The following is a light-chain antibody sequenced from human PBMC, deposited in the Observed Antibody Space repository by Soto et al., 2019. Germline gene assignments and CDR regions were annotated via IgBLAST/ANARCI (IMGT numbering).Light chain of an antibody. J-gene: IGKJ1*01. CDR3: QHYNSYSEA. V-gene: IGKV1-39*01. CDR2: AAS. Sequence: DIQMTQSPSSLSASVGDRVTITCRASQSISTSLNWYQQKPGKAPKLLIYAASSLQSGVPSRFSGSMSGTDFTLTISSLQPDDFATYYCQHYNSYSEAFGQGTKVDVK. CDR1: QSISTS.